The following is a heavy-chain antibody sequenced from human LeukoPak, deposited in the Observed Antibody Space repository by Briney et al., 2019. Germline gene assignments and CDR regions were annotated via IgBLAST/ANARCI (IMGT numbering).Heavy chain of an antibody. CDR1: GYTFTNYA. J-gene: IGHJ4*02. Sequence: ASVKVSCKASGYTFTNYAMNWVRQAPGQGLEWMGWIDTTTGKPSYAQGFSGRFVFSLDTSVSTAYLQISSLKVEDTAVYYCARDLFFGVFSGEEKDYWGQGTLVTVSS. V-gene: IGHV7-4-1*02. CDR3: ARDLFFGVFSGEEKDY. CDR2: IDTTTGKP. D-gene: IGHD3-3*01.